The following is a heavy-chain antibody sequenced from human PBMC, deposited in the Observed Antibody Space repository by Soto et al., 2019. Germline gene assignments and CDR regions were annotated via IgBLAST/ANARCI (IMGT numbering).Heavy chain of an antibody. D-gene: IGHD6-6*01. CDR3: AKEGKGAARHSTDY. V-gene: IGHV1-46*01. J-gene: IGHJ4*02. CDR2: INPSGGST. CDR1: GYTFTSYH. Sequence: GASVKVSCKASGYTFTSYHMHRVRQAPGQGLEWMGIINPSGGSTSYAQKFQGRVTIPGDRSTSTVYRERSGLRSEDTAVYSCAKEGKGAARHSTDYWGQGTLVTVSS.